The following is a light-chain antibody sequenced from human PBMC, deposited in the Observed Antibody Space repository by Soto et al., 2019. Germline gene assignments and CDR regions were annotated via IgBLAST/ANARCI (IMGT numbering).Light chain of an antibody. Sequence: QSVLTQPPSVSGAPGQRGTISCTGSSSNIGAGYDVNWYQQLPGTAPKLLIYGNSNRPSGVPDRFSGSKSGTSASLAITGLQAEDEADYYCQSYDSSLSGWVFGGGTQLTVL. CDR2: GNS. J-gene: IGLJ3*02. CDR1: SSNIGAGYD. V-gene: IGLV1-40*01. CDR3: QSYDSSLSGWV.